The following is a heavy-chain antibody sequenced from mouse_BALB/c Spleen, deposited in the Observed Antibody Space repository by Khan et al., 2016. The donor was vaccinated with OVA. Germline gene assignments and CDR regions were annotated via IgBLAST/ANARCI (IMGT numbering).Heavy chain of an antibody. Sequence: QIQLVQSGPELKKPGETVKISCKASGYIFTNYGMNWVKQAPGQGLKWMGWINTYTGEPTSADDFRGRFAFYLETLASTAYLQNNNLKSEDTDTYFCARGACCYDRGKNAWFAYWGQGTVVTVSA. V-gene: IGHV9-3-1*01. D-gene: IGHD2-14*01. CDR2: INTYTGEP. CDR3: ARGACCYDRGKNAWFAY. J-gene: IGHJ3*01. CDR1: GYIFTNYG.